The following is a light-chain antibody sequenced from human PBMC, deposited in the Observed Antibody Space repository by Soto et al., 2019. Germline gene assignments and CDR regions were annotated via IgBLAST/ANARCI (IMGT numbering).Light chain of an antibody. CDR1: QTISSW. V-gene: IGKV1-5*03. Sequence: DIQMTQSPSTLSGAVGDRVTITCRAGQTISSWVAWYQQKPGKAPKLLIYKASTLKSGVPSRFSGSGSGTEFTLTISSLQPEDFATYYCQHYNSYSEAFGQGTKVDNK. J-gene: IGKJ1*01. CDR3: QHYNSYSEA. CDR2: KAS.